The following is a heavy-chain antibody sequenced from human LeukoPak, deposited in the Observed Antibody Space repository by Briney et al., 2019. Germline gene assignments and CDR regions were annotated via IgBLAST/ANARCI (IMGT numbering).Heavy chain of an antibody. CDR1: GFTFSGYW. CDR2: INSDGSEG. Sequence: GGSLRLSCAVSGFTFSGYWMSWSRQAPGKGLEWVASINSDGSEGYYADVVKGRFTISRDNAKNSLYLQINSLRAEDTAVYYCARSSYSSSSSVWGQGTMVTVSS. J-gene: IGHJ3*01. CDR3: ARSSYSSSSSV. D-gene: IGHD6-6*01. V-gene: IGHV3-7*03.